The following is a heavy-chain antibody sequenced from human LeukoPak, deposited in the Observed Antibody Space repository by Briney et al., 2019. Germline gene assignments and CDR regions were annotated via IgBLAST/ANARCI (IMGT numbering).Heavy chain of an antibody. V-gene: IGHV4-59*08. D-gene: IGHD5-24*01. CDR1: GGSISSYY. CDR2: IYYSGST. J-gene: IGHJ4*02. CDR3: ARGARAGYNLEPFDY. Sequence: SETLSLTCTVSGGSISSYYWSWIRQPPGKGLEWIGYIYYSGSTKYNPSLKSRVTISVDTSKNQFSLRLSSVTAADTAVYYCARGARAGYNLEPFDYWGQGTLVTVSS.